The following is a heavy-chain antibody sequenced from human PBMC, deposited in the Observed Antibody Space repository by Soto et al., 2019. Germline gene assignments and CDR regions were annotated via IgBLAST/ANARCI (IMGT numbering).Heavy chain of an antibody. V-gene: IGHV1-8*01. CDR2: MNPNSGNT. J-gene: IGHJ6*03. CDR1: GYTFTSYD. CDR3: ARERPRGQLLFSYYYYYMDV. D-gene: IGHD2-2*01. Sequence: ASVKVSCKASGYTFTSYDINWVRQATGQGLEWMGWMNPNSGNTGYAQKFQGRVTMTRNTSISTAYMELSSLRSEDTAVYYCARERPRGQLLFSYYYYYMDVWGKGTTVTVSS.